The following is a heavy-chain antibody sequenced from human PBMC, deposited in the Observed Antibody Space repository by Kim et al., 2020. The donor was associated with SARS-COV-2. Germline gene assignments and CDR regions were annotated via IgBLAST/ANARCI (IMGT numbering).Heavy chain of an antibody. J-gene: IGHJ6*02. D-gene: IGHD2-2*01. CDR3: AKDSRIVVVPAGYYGMDV. Sequence: GGSLRLSCAASGFTFSSYGMHWVRQAPGKGLEWVAVISYDGSNKYYADSVKGRFTISRDNSKNTLYLQMNSLRAEDTAVYYCAKDSRIVVVPAGYYGMDVWGQGTTVTVSS. V-gene: IGHV3-30*18. CDR2: ISYDGSNK. CDR1: GFTFSSYG.